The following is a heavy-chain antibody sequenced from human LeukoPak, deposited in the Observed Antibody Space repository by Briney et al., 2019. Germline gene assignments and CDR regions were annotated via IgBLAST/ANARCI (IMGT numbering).Heavy chain of an antibody. J-gene: IGHJ3*02. V-gene: IGHV4-34*01. CDR3: ARGRPYYYGAFDI. CDR2: INHSGST. Sequence: SETLSPTCAVYGGSFSGYYWSWIRQPPGKGLGWIGEINHSGSTNYNPSLKSRVTISVDTSKNQFSLKLSSVTAADTAVYYCARGRPYYYGAFDIWGQGTMVTVSS. CDR1: GGSFSGYY. D-gene: IGHD3-10*01.